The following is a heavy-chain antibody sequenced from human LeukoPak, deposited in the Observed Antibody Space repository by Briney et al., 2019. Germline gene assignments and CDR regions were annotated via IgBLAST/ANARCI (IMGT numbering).Heavy chain of an antibody. D-gene: IGHD3-3*01. Sequence: SETLSLTCTVSGGSISSYYWSWIRQPAGKGLEWIGRIYTSGSTNYNPSLKSRVTMSVDTSKNQFSLKLSSVTAADTAVYYCAREAYYDFWSGYSARGGLGGFDPWGQGTLVTVSS. CDR2: IYTSGST. V-gene: IGHV4-4*07. J-gene: IGHJ5*02. CDR3: AREAYYDFWSGYSARGGLGGFDP. CDR1: GGSISSYY.